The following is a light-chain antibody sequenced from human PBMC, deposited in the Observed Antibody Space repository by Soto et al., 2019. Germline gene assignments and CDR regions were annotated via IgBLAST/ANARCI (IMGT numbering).Light chain of an antibody. CDR3: QQTYSTPFT. CDR1: HTISSSY. Sequence: EIVLTQSPGTLSLAPGERATLSCRASHTISSSYLAWYQQKPGQAPRLLIYGASTRATGIPARFSGSGSGTDFTLTISNLQPEDLATYYCQQTYSTPFTFGPGTKV. CDR2: GAS. J-gene: IGKJ3*01. V-gene: IGKV3D-7*01.